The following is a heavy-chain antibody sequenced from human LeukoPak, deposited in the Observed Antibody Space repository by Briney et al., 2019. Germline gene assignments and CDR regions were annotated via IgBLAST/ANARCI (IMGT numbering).Heavy chain of an antibody. CDR3: ATDSSTWYFDF. J-gene: IGHJ4*02. CDR1: GFTLSSYA. CDR2: ISGRGGST. Sequence: GGSLRLSCAASGFTLSSYAMSWVRHAPGKGLEVVSAISGRGGSTYYADSVKGRFTISRDNSKNTLYLQRNSLRSGDTAVYYCATDSSTWYFDFWGQGTQVTVSS. V-gene: IGHV3-23*01. D-gene: IGHD6-13*01.